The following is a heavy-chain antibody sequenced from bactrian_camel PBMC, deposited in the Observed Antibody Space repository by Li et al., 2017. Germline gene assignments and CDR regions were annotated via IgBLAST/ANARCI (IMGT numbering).Heavy chain of an antibody. V-gene: IGHV3S55*01. CDR1: GDAGRYYC. D-gene: IGHD6*01. Sequence: QVQLVESGGGSVQAGESLRLSCAISGDAGRYYCMGWFRRAPGKEREGVAIIDDNGTKLYADSVKGRFTISKDNAKNTLYLQMNSLKTEDTAVYYCARGRYGSDGPKGQGTQVTVS. J-gene: IGHJ4*01. CDR2: IDDNGTK.